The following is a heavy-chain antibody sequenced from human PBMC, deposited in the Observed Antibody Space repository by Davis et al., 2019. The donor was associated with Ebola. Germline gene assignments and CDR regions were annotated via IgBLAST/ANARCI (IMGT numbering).Heavy chain of an antibody. J-gene: IGHJ4*02. Sequence: VSVKVSCKSSGYTFTSYGLVWVRQAPGLCLVWMGWISGFTSNTNFAHKFQVRVTVSKDTSTNTAYMDLRSLTSDDTAIYYCARAPNYDVLTGTSSYYFDYWGQGTLVTVSS. D-gene: IGHD3-9*01. CDR2: ISGFTSNT. CDR3: ARAPNYDVLTGTSSYYFDY. V-gene: IGHV1-18*04. CDR1: GYTFTSYG.